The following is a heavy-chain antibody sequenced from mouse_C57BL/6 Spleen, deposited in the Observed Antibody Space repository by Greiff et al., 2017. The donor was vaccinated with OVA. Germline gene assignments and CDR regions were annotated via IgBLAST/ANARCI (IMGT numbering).Heavy chain of an antibody. V-gene: IGHV5-6*01. CDR2: ISSGGSYT. CDR1: GFTFSSYG. J-gene: IGHJ2*01. CDR3: ARHRQGYFDY. Sequence: EVKLMESGGDLVKPGGSLKLSCAASGFTFSSYGMSWVRQTPDKRLEWVATISSGGSYTYYPDSVKGRFTISRDNAKNTLYLQMSSLKSEDTAMYYCARHRQGYFDYWGQGTTLTVSS.